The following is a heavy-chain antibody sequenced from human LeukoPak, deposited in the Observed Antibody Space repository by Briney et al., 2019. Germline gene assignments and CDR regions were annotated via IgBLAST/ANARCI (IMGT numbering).Heavy chain of an antibody. CDR1: GGSFSGYY. V-gene: IGHV4-34*01. Sequence: SETLSLTCAAYGGSFSGYYWSWIRQPPGKGLEWIGEISHSGSTNYNPSLKSRVTISVDTSKNPFSLKLSSVTAADTAVYYCARGFGSDYWGQGTLVTVSS. CDR3: ARGFGSDY. D-gene: IGHD3-16*01. CDR2: ISHSGST. J-gene: IGHJ4*02.